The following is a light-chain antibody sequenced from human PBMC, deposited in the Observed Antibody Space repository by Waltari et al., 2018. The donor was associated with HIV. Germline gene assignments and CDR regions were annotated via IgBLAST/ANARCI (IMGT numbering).Light chain of an antibody. Sequence: DIVMTQSPDSLAVSLGERAPINCKSSQSVLYSSNNKNYLAWYQQKPGQPPKLLIYWASTRESGVPDRFSGSGSGTDFTLTISSLQAEDVAVYYCQQFYTSPLTFGGGTKVEIK. CDR1: QSVLYSSNNKNY. V-gene: IGKV4-1*01. J-gene: IGKJ4*01. CDR2: WAS. CDR3: QQFYTSPLT.